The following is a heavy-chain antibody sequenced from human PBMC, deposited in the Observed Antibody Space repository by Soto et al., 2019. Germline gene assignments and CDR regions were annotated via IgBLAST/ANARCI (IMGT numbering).Heavy chain of an antibody. CDR3: ARASRNYFAY. CDR1: GDSISDYY. V-gene: IGHV4-59*01. J-gene: IGHJ4*02. Sequence: QVHLQESGPGLVKPSETLSLTCTVSGDSISDYYWSWIRQSPGKGLEWIGYIYHSGNTYYNPSLKSRVTISLDASKNQFSLKLSSVTAADTAVYYCARASRNYFAYWGQESLVTVSS. CDR2: IYHSGNT.